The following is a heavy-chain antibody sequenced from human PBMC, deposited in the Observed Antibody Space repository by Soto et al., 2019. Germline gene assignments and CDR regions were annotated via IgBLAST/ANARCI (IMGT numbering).Heavy chain of an antibody. CDR2: INHSGST. CDR1: GGSFSGYY. D-gene: IGHD3-10*01. J-gene: IGHJ4*02. V-gene: IGHV4-34*01. Sequence: QVQLQQWGAGLLKPSETLSLTCAVYGGSFSGYYWSWIRQPPGKGLEWIGEINHSGSTNYNPSLTNRVTISVDTSKNQFSLKLSSVTAADTAVYYCARVTGYYGSGSYDYWGQGPLVTVSS. CDR3: ARVTGYYGSGSYDY.